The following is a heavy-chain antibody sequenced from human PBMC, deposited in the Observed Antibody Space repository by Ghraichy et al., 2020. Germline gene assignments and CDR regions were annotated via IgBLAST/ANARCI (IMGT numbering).Heavy chain of an antibody. CDR2: IYWNDDK. V-gene: IGHV2-5*01. D-gene: IGHD3-10*01. J-gene: IGHJ4*02. Sequence: SGPTLVKPTKTLTLTCTFSGFSLSTSGVGVGWIRQPPGKALEWLALIYWNDDKLYSPSLRSRLTITKDTSKNQVVLTMTNMDPVDTATYYCASAAAQGSGNYYAFFDYWGQGTLVTVSS. CDR1: GFSLSTSGVG. CDR3: ASAAAQGSGNYYAFFDY.